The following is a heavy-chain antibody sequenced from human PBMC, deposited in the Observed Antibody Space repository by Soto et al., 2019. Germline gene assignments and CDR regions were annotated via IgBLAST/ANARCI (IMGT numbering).Heavy chain of an antibody. J-gene: IGHJ4*02. V-gene: IGHV3-73*01. D-gene: IGHD3-3*01. CDR3: TRDSVILGGYYSFDF. CDR2: IRTKATSYAT. CDR1: GFAFSASP. Sequence: GGSLRLSCAASGFAFSASPMHWVRQASGKGLERIGRIRTKATSYATAYAASVKGRFTISRDDSKNTAYLEMNSLKAEDTAVVYFTRDSVILGGYYSFDFWGQGTLVTVSS.